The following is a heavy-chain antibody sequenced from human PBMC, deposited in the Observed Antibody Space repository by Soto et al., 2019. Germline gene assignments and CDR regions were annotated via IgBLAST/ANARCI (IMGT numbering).Heavy chain of an antibody. V-gene: IGHV5-51*01. CDR1: GYSFTNYY. Sequence: PGESLKISCKASGYSFTNYYIAWVRQMPGKGLEWMGIINPGDSDIKYSPSFQGQDTISADKSITTAYLQWSSLKASDTAMYYCVRRGMDVWGKGTTVTVSS. CDR2: INPGDSDI. CDR3: VRRGMDV. J-gene: IGHJ6*03.